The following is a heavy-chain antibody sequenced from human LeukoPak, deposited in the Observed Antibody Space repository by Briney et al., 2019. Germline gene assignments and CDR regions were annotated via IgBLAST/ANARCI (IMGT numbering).Heavy chain of an antibody. D-gene: IGHD2-2*01. CDR3: ARGITYCSTTSCYALDC. CDR2: MNPNSGNT. J-gene: IGHJ4*02. CDR1: GYTFTSYD. Sequence: GASVKVSCKASGYTFTSYDINWVRQATGQGLEWMGWMNPNSGNTGYAQKFQGRVTMTRNTSISTAYMELSSLRSEDTAVYYCARGITYCSTTSCYALDCWGQGTLVTVSS. V-gene: IGHV1-8*01.